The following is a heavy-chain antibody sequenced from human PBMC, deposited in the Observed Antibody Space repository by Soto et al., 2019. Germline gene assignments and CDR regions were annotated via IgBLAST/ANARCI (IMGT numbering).Heavy chain of an antibody. CDR2: KYYSGIS. J-gene: IGHJ4*02. Sequence: QVHLQESGPGLLKPSETLSLTCTVTRGSVSSQTHFWTWIRHPPGKGLEWIGYKYYSGISNYNPSLQSRVTISVDTSKNQFSLRLTSVTAADTAVYFCVREDMSGTYYFDAWGQGALVTVSS. V-gene: IGHV4-61*01. CDR1: RGSVSSQTHF. D-gene: IGHD1-26*01. CDR3: VREDMSGTYYFDA.